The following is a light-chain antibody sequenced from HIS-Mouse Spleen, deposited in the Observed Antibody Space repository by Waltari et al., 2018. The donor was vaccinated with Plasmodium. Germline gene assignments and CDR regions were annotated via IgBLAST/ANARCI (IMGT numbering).Light chain of an antibody. CDR1: QSVSSN. Sequence: EIVLTQSQATLSVSPGERATLPCRASQSVSSNLAWYQQKPGQAPRLLIDGASTRATGIPARFSGSGSGTEFTLTISSLQSEDFAVYYCQQYNNWSFTFGPGTKVDIK. J-gene: IGKJ3*01. CDR2: GAS. V-gene: IGKV3-15*01. CDR3: QQYNNWSFT.